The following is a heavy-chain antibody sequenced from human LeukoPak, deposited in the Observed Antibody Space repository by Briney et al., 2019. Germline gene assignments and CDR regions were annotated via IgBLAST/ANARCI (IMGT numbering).Heavy chain of an antibody. CDR2: VYPADSDT. V-gene: IGHV5-51*01. D-gene: IGHD2-2*01. J-gene: IGHJ4*02. CDR1: GYKFTNYW. CDR3: ARRSHHASDY. Sequence: GESLKISCRGSGYKFTNYWIAWVRQMPGKGLEWMGIVYPADSDTRYSPSFQGQVTMSADKSISTAYLQWNSLKASDTAMYYCARRSHHASDYWGQGTLVTVSS.